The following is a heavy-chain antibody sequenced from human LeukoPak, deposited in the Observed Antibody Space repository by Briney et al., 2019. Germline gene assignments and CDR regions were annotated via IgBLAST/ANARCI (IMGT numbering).Heavy chain of an antibody. V-gene: IGHV1-69*13. CDR3: ARAASGYSYGYLFSVQEAYYGMDV. D-gene: IGHD5-18*01. CDR2: IIPIFGTA. Sequence: ASVKVSCKASGGTFISYAISWVRQAPGQGLEWMGGIIPIFGTANYAQKFQGRVTITADGSTSTAYMELSSLRSEDTAVYYCARAASGYSYGYLFSVQEAYYGMDVWGQGTTVTVSS. J-gene: IGHJ6*02. CDR1: GGTFISYA.